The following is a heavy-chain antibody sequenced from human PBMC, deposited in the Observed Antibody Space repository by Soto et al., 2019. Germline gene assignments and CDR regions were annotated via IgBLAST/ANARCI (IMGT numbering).Heavy chain of an antibody. CDR3: AKDRTPYYYDSSGYSN. V-gene: IGHV3-30*18. J-gene: IGHJ4*02. CDR1: GFTFSSYG. Sequence: GGSLRLSCAASGFTFSSYGMHWVRQAPGKGLEWVAVISYDGSNKYYADSVKGRFTISRDNSKNTLYLQMNSLRAEDTAVYYCAKDRTPYYYDSSGYSNWGQGTLVTVSS. CDR2: ISYDGSNK. D-gene: IGHD3-22*01.